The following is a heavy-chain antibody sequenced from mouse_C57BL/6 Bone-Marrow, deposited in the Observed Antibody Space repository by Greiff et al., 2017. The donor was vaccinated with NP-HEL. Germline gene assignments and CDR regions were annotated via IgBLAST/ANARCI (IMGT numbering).Heavy chain of an antibody. CDR1: GFTFSDYG. CDR3: ARRGSSWYFDV. V-gene: IGHV5-15*01. CDR2: ISNLAYSI. J-gene: IGHJ1*03. Sequence: EVQRVESGGGLVQPGGSLKLSCAASGFTFSDYGMAWVRQAPRKGPEWVAFISNLAYSIYYADTVTGRFTISRENAKNTLYLEMSSLRSEDTAMYYCARRGSSWYFDVWGTGTTVTVSS. D-gene: IGHD1-1*01.